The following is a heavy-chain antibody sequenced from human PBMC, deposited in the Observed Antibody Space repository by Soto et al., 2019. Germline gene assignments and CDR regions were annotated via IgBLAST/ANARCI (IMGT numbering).Heavy chain of an antibody. V-gene: IGHV1-69*01. J-gene: IGHJ4*02. CDR3: ARGGSGYTWFNEF. D-gene: IGHD3-22*01. CDR2: IIPVFQTA. CDR1: VGLFSSYP. Sequence: QEQLVQSGAEVKKPGSSVKVSCKASVGLFSSYPISWVRQVPGQGLEWMGGIIPVFQTAYYTQRFQGRVTITADESTNTAYRELSSLRSEDTAIYYCARGGSGYTWFNEFWGQGTLVTVSS.